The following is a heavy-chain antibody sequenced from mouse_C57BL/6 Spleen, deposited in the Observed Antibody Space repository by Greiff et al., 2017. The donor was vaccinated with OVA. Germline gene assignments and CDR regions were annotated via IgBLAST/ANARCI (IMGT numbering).Heavy chain of an antibody. V-gene: IGHV14-2*01. CDR2: IDSEDGET. Sequence: VHVKQSGAELVKPGASVKLSCTASGFNIPDYYMHWVLQRTEQGLEWIGRIDSEDGETKSAPKFQGKTNITADTSSNTAYLQLSSLTSEDTAVYYCARDYFDYWGQGTTLTVSS. CDR1: GFNIPDYY. J-gene: IGHJ2*01. CDR3: ARDYFDY.